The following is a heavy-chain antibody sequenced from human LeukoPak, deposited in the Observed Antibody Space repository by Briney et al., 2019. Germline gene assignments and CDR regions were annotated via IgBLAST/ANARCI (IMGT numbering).Heavy chain of an antibody. J-gene: IGHJ5*02. CDR1: GYTFTSYA. D-gene: IGHD2-2*01. CDR2: INAGNGNT. V-gene: IGHV1-3*01. CDR3: ARGGCSSTSCYVGP. Sequence: GASVKVSCKASGYTFTSYAMHWVRQAPGQRLEWMGWINAGNGNTKYSQKFQGRVTITRDTSASTAYMELSSLRSEDTAVYYCARGGCSSTSCYVGPWGQGTLVTVSS.